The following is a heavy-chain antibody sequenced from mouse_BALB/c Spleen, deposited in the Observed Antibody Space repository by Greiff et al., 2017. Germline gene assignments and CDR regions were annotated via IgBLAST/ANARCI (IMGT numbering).Heavy chain of an antibody. CDR2: INPSTGYT. J-gene: IGHJ2*01. CDR3: ARSLFGVRRTAYFDY. V-gene: IGHV1-7*01. CDR1: GYTFTSYW. D-gene: IGHD2-14*01. Sequence: QVHVKQSGAELAKPGASVKMSCKASGYTFTSYWMHWVKQRPGQGLEWIGYINPSTGYTEYNQKFKDKATLTADKSSSTAYMQLSSLTSEDSAVYYCARSLFGVRRTAYFDYWGQGTTLTVSS.